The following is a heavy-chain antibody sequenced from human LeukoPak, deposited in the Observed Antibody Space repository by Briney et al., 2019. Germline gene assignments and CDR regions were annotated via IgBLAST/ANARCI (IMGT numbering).Heavy chain of an antibody. CDR2: INTNNIDT. J-gene: IGHJ4*02. CDR1: GFTFTANG. CDR3: ARVVVGMLEPKNPLDY. D-gene: IGHD3-22*01. V-gene: IGHV1-2*02. Sequence: ASLKLSCTASGFTFTANGLHWVRQAPGQGLEWLRWINTNNIDTAYAETVPGRVTMTRDKSSSTAYLQLVSLRSDDTAIYYCARVVVGMLEPKNPLDYWGQGGLVTLCS.